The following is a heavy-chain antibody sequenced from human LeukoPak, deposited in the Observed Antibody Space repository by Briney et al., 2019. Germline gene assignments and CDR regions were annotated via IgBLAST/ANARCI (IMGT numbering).Heavy chain of an antibody. CDR1: GGSISSSSYY. J-gene: IGHJ4*02. D-gene: IGHD3-10*01. CDR2: IFYSGST. V-gene: IGHV4-39*01. Sequence: PSETLSLTCTVSGGSISSSSYYWGWIRQPPGKGLEWIGNIFYSGSTYYNPSLKSRVSISVDTSKNQFSLKLSSVTAADTAVYYCARLWFGAYYFDYWGQGTLVTVSS. CDR3: ARLWFGAYYFDY.